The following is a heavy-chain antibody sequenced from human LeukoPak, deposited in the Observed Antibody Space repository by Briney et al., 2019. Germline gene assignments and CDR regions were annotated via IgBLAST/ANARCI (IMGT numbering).Heavy chain of an antibody. CDR2: IWYDGSNK. CDR1: GFTFSSYG. J-gene: IGHJ6*02. D-gene: IGHD2-2*01. Sequence: GGSLRLSCAASGFTFSSYGMHWVRQAPGKGLEWVAVIWYDGSNKCYADSVKGRFTISRDNSKNTLYLQMNSLRAEDTAVYYCAREIDIVVVPAGMDVWGQGTTVTVSS. CDR3: AREIDIVVVPAGMDV. V-gene: IGHV3-33*01.